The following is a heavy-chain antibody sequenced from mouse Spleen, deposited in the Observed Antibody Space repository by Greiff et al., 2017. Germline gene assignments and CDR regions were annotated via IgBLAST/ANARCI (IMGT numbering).Heavy chain of an antibody. D-gene: IGHD2-5*01. Sequence: VMLVESGPGLVQPSQSLSITCTVSGFSLTSYGVHWVRQSPGKGLEWLGVIWSGGSTDYNAAFISRLSISKDNSKSQVFFKMNSLQADDTAIYYCAKYSNYEYFDVWGAGTTVTVSS. CDR2: IWSGGST. J-gene: IGHJ1*01. CDR1: GFSLTSYG. CDR3: AKYSNYEYFDV. V-gene: IGHV2-2*01.